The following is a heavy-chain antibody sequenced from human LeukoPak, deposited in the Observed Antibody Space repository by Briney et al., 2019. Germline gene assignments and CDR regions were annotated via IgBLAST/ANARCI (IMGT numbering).Heavy chain of an antibody. Sequence: SETLSLTCTVSGGSIRSYYWSWIRQPTGKGPEWIGSINYSGRTKYNPSLLSRVTISLDTSKNLFSLQMISVTAADTAGYYCARLVDYDNSGDPDIFDIWGQGTMVTVSS. CDR1: GGSIRSYY. D-gene: IGHD3-22*01. J-gene: IGHJ3*02. CDR3: ARLVDYDNSGDPDIFDI. V-gene: IGHV4-59*01. CDR2: INYSGRT.